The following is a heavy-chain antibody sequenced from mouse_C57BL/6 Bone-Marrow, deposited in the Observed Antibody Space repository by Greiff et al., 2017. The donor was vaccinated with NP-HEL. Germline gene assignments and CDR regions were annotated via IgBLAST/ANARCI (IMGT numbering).Heavy chain of an antibody. CDR3: ARSFYYDYSWFAY. CDR2: IYPGDGDT. CDR1: GYAFSSYW. V-gene: IGHV1-80*01. Sequence: VQLVESGAELVKPGASVKISCKASGYAFSSYWMNWVKQRPGKGLEWIGQIYPGDGDTNYNGKFKGKATLTADKSSSTAYMQLSSLTSEDSAVYFCARSFYYDYSWFAYWGQGTLVTVSA. D-gene: IGHD2-4*01. J-gene: IGHJ3*01.